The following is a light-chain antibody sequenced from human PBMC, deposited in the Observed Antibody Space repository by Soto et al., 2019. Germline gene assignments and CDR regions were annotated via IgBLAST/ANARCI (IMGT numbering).Light chain of an antibody. V-gene: IGLV1-40*01. CDR1: SSNIGAGYD. J-gene: IGLJ1*01. CDR3: QSYDSSLSGFYV. Sequence: QSVLTQPPSVSGAPGQRVTISCTGSSSNIGAGYDVHWYQQLPGTAPKLLIYGNSNRPSGVPDRFSGSKSGTSASLAITGLQAEDEADYYCQSYDSSLSGFYVFGPGTKVT. CDR2: GNS.